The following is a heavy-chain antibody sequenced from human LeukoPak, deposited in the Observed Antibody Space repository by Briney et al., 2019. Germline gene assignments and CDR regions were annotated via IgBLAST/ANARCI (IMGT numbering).Heavy chain of an antibody. CDR1: GFTFSSYS. CDR3: ARGLSGYCSCGSCYIFDY. V-gene: IGHV3-21*01. CDR2: ISSSSSYI. Sequence: GGSLRLSCAASGFTFSSYSMNWVRQAPGKGLEWVSSISSSSSYIYYADSVKGRFTISRDNAKNSLYLQMNSLRAEDTAVYYRARGLSGYCSCGSCYIFDYWGQGTLVTVSS. J-gene: IGHJ4*02. D-gene: IGHD2-15*01.